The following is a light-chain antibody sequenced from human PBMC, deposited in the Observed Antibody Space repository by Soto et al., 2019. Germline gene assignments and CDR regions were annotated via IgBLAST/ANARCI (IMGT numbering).Light chain of an antibody. Sequence: EIVMPQSPATLSVSPGGRATLSCRATQSVSSNLAWYQQKPGQAPRLLLYGASTRATGIPDRFSGSGSGTGFTLTISRLEPEDFAVYYCQQYSTSPTFGEGTRLEIK. CDR1: QSVSSN. V-gene: IGKV3-15*01. CDR2: GAS. J-gene: IGKJ5*01. CDR3: QQYSTSPT.